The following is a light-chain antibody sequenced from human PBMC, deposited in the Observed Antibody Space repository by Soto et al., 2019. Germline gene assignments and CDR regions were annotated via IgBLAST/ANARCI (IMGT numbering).Light chain of an antibody. CDR1: QTISNTY. CDR3: QEYGSSPPM. J-gene: IGKJ1*01. Sequence: EIVLTQSPGTLPLSPGETATLSCRASQTISNTYLAWYQQKPGQDPRLLIYGASTRATGIPGRLSGSGSGTGFTLTVNRLEPEAFAVYYCQEYGSSPPMFGQGTKVYI. V-gene: IGKV3-20*01. CDR2: GAS.